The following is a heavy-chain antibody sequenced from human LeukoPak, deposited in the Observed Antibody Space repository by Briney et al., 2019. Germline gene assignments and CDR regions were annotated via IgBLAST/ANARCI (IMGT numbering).Heavy chain of an antibody. J-gene: IGHJ4*02. D-gene: IGHD2-15*01. Sequence: ASVKVSCKASGYTFTSYDINWVRQATGQGREWMGWMNPNSGNTGYAQKFQGRVTMTRNTSISTAYMELSSLRSEGTAVYYCARGSLWCSGGSCYSDYWGQGTLVTVSS. CDR3: ARGSLWCSGGSCYSDY. CDR1: GYTFTSYD. V-gene: IGHV1-8*01. CDR2: MNPNSGNT.